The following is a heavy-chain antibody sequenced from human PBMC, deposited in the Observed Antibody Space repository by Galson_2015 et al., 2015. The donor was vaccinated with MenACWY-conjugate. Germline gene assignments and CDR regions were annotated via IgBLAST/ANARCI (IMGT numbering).Heavy chain of an antibody. V-gene: IGHV5-51*01. CDR2: ISPGDSNT. D-gene: IGHD1-26*01. CDR3: ARHPPGGRGMDV. J-gene: IGHJ6*02. CDR1: GYIFTTYW. Sequence: QSGAEVKKPGESPKISCTASGYIFTTYWIAWVRKMPGKGLEWMGLISPGDSNTRYSPSFQGQVTISADKSISTAYLQWSSLKASDTAMYYCARHPPGGRGMDVWGQGTTVTVSS.